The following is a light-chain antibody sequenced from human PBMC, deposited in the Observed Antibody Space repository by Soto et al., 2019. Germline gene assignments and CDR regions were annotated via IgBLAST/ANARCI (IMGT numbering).Light chain of an antibody. Sequence: DIQMTQSPSPLSASVGDRVTITCRASQSISSYLNWYQQKPGTAPKLLIYAASSLQSGVPSRFSGSGSGTDFTLTISSLQPEDFATYYCQQSYSTPMYTFGQGTKLEIK. V-gene: IGKV1-39*01. CDR3: QQSYSTPMYT. J-gene: IGKJ2*01. CDR2: AAS. CDR1: QSISSY.